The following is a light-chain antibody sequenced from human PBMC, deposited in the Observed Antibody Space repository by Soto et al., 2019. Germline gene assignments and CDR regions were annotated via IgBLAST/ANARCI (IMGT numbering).Light chain of an antibody. CDR3: QQSYGAPRT. CDR1: QSISTF. V-gene: IGKV1-39*01. Sequence: DIQMTQSPSSLSASVGDRVTIACRASQSISTFLNWYQQRPGKAPNLLIYAASSLQSGVPSRFSGSGSGTDFTLTISSLQPEDFAAYYCQQSYGAPRTFGQGTKVEMK. J-gene: IGKJ1*01. CDR2: AAS.